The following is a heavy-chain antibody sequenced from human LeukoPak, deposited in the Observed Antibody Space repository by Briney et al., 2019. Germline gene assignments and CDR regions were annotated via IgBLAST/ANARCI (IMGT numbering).Heavy chain of an antibody. V-gene: IGHV4-39*07. D-gene: IGHD4-23*01. CDR1: GDSISTSSDY. CDR2: IFHSGNT. J-gene: IGHJ4*02. Sequence: SETLSLTCTVSGDSISTSSDYWGWIRQPPGRGLEWIGSIFHSGNTYNNPSLKSRLTISVDTAQNQFSLNLKSVTAADTAVYYCAKDSATVGLFASWGQGTLVTVSS. CDR3: AKDSATVGLFAS.